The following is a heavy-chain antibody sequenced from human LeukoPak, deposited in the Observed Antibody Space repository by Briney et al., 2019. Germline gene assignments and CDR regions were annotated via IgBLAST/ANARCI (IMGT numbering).Heavy chain of an antibody. D-gene: IGHD3-9*01. CDR2: MGPATSNI. V-gene: IGHV3-11*01. CDR3: ARVFSQELRYFDWSPRPAYFDS. CDR1: GFTFRDYY. J-gene: IGHJ4*02. Sequence: PGGSLRLSCAASGFTFRDYYMSWIRQAPGKGLEWVSLMGPATSNIYYVDSVTGRFTISIDNAENSLFLQINSLRAEDTAVYYCARVFSQELRYFDWSPRPAYFDSWGQGTLVTVSS.